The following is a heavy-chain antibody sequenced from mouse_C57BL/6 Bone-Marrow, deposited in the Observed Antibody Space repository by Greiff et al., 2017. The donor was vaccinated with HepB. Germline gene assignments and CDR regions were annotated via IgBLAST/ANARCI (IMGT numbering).Heavy chain of an antibody. CDR1: GFSLTSYG. Sequence: QVQLKESGPGLVQPSQSLSITCTVSGFSLTSYGVHWVRQSPGKGLEWLGVIWSGGSTDYNAAFISRLSISKDNSKSQVFFKMNSLQADDTAIYYCARIGYGNYGYAMDYWGQGTSVTVSS. J-gene: IGHJ4*01. V-gene: IGHV2-2*01. D-gene: IGHD2-1*01. CDR3: ARIGYGNYGYAMDY. CDR2: IWSGGST.